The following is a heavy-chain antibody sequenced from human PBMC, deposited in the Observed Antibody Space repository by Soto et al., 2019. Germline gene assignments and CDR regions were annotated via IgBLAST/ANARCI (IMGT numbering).Heavy chain of an antibody. Sequence: PSETLSLTCAVYGGSFSGYYWPWIRQPPGKGLEWIGEINHSGSTNYKPSLKSRVTMSLDTSKNQFSLKLSSVTAADTAVYYGARDSRDYYGMDVWGQGTTVTV. CDR1: GGSFSGYY. V-gene: IGHV4-34*01. CDR2: INHSGST. D-gene: IGHD2-15*01. J-gene: IGHJ6*02. CDR3: ARDSRDYYGMDV.